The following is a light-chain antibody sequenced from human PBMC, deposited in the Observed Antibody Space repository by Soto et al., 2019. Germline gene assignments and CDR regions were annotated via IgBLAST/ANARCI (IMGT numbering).Light chain of an antibody. J-gene: IGKJ1*01. V-gene: IGKV1-5*03. CDR1: QSISYW. Sequence: DIQMTQSPSTLSASVGDRVTITCRASQSISYWLAWYQQKPGKAPKVLIYKASNLESGVPSRFSGSGSGTEFTLTISSLQPDDFATYYCQQSGSYPVAFGPGTTVEIK. CDR3: QQSGSYPVA. CDR2: KAS.